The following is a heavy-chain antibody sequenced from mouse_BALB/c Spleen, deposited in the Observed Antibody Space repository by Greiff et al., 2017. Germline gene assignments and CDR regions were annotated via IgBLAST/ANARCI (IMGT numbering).Heavy chain of an antibody. J-gene: IGHJ4*01. Sequence: VQLQQSGAELVKPGASVKLSCTASGFTINDNYMHWVKQRPEQGLEWIGMIDPANGNTNYDPKFQGKATITADTSSNTAYLQLSSLTSEDTAVYYCARSTYGRGAMDYWGQGTSVTVSS. CDR1: GFTINDNY. CDR2: IDPANGNT. V-gene: IGHV14-3*02. D-gene: IGHD1-1*01. CDR3: ARSTYGRGAMDY.